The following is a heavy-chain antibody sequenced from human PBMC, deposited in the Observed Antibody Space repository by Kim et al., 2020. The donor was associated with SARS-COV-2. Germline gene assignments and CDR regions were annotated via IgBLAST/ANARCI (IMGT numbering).Heavy chain of an antibody. CDR2: IIPILGIA. CDR1: GGTFSSYA. V-gene: IGHV1-69*04. D-gene: IGHD2-2*01. Sequence: SVKVSCKASGGTFSSYAISWVRQAPGQGLEWMGRIIPILGIANYAQKFQGRVTITADKSTSTAYMELSSLRSEDTAVYYCARDCSSTSCYPTRYYYYYMDVWGKGTTVTVSS. CDR3: ARDCSSTSCYPTRYYYYYMDV. J-gene: IGHJ6*03.